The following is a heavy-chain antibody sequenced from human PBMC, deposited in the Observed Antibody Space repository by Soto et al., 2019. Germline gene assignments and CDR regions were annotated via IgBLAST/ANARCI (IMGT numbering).Heavy chain of an antibody. V-gene: IGHV4-39*01. D-gene: IGHD2-21*02. CDR3: ARLYPKHIVVATANGDAFDI. CDR1: GASISSSSYY. J-gene: IGHJ3*02. Sequence: ETLAVTCAVSGASISSSSYYWGWIRQPPGKGLGWIGSIYYSGSTYYNPSLKSRVTISVDTSKNQFSLKLSSVTAADTAVYYCARLYPKHIVVATANGDAFDIWGQGTMLTVSS. CDR2: IYYSGST.